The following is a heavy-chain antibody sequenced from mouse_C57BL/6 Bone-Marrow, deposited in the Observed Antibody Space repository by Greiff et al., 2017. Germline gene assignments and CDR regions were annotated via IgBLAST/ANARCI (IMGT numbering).Heavy chain of an antibody. D-gene: IGHD2-4*01. Sequence: VQLQQSGPELVKPGASVKISCKASGYSFTDYNMNWVKQSNGKSLEWIGVINHNYGSTSYNQKFKGKATLTVDKSSSTLYLQLSKLTSEDTAVYYCAREVRSVDYPDYWGQGTTLTVSS. J-gene: IGHJ2*01. CDR2: INHNYGST. CDR1: GYSFTDYN. V-gene: IGHV1-39*01. CDR3: AREVRSVDYPDY.